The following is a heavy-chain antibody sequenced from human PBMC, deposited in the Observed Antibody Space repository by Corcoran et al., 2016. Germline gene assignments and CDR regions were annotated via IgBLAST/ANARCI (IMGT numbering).Heavy chain of an antibody. Sequence: EVQLVQSGAEVKKPGESLKISCKGSGYSFTSYWIGWVRQMPGKGLEWMGIIYPGDSDTRYSPSFQGQVTISADKSISTAYLQWSSLKASDTAMYYCARQRFPGYYYDSSGNDAFDIWGQGTMVTVSS. J-gene: IGHJ3*02. CDR1: GYSFTSYW. V-gene: IGHV5-51*01. D-gene: IGHD3-22*01. CDR3: ARQRFPGYYYDSSGNDAFDI. CDR2: IYPGDSDT.